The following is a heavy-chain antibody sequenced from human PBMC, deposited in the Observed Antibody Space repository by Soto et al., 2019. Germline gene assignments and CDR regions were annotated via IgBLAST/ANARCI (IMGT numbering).Heavy chain of an antibody. Sequence: SETLSLTCTVSGGSISSYYWSWIRQSPGKGLEWIGYIHYSGNTKSNPSLKSRVTISVDTSKNQFSLKVNSVTAADTAVYYCARHYPIGNNWNYFDYWGQGTLVTVSS. CDR1: GGSISSYY. CDR3: ARHYPIGNNWNYFDY. D-gene: IGHD1-1*01. CDR2: IHYSGNT. J-gene: IGHJ4*02. V-gene: IGHV4-59*08.